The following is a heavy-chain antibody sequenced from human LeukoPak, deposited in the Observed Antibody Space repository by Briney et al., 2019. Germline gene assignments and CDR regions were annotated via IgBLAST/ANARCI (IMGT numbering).Heavy chain of an antibody. CDR1: GYTFTGYY. D-gene: IGHD6-13*01. CDR2: INPNSGGT. V-gene: IGHV1-2*02. CDR3: ARVLAAAGTGGNAFDI. Sequence: ASVKVSCKASGYTFTGYYMHRVRQAPGQGLEWMGWINPNSGGTNYAQKFQGRVTMTRDTSISTAYMELSRLRSDDTAVYYCARVLAAAGTGGNAFDIWGQGTMVTVSS. J-gene: IGHJ3*02.